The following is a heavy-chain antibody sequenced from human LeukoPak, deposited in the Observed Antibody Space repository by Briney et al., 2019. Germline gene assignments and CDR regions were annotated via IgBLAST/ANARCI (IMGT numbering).Heavy chain of an antibody. D-gene: IGHD3-10*01. CDR2: ISSSSSYI. V-gene: IGHV3-21*01. CDR1: GFTFSSYS. CDR3: ARGGPITMVRGVIGDY. J-gene: IGHJ4*02. Sequence: PGGSLRLSCAASGFTFSSYSMNWVRQAPGKGLEWVSSISSSSSYIYYADSVKGRFTISRDNAKNSLYLQMNSLRAEDTAVYYCARGGPITMVRGVIGDYWGQGTLVTVSS.